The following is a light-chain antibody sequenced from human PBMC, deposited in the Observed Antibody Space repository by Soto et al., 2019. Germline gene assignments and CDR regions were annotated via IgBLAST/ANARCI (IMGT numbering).Light chain of an antibody. CDR1: QSISSC. CDR3: QQYYSYPYT. J-gene: IGKJ5*01. Sequence: DIQMTQSPSTLSASVGDRVTITCRTSQSISSCLAWYQQKPGKAPKLLIYAASTLQSGVPSRFSGSGSGTDFTLTISCLQSEDFATYYCQQYYSYPYTFGQGTRLEIK. V-gene: IGKV1-5*01. CDR2: AAS.